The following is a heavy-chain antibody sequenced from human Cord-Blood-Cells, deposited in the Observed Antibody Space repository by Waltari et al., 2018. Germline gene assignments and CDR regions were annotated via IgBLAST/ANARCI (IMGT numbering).Heavy chain of an antibody. V-gene: IGHV3-53*01. J-gene: IGHJ4*02. Sequence: ELYAAVVGFIQHGDSPGVLGSASACSVSSNAMCWLGQAPGTGVEWVSVIYSGGSTYYADAVKGRFTISRDNSKNTLYLQMNSLRAEDTAVYYCASGDIAAPKIDYWGQGTLVTVSS. CDR2: IYSGGST. CDR1: ACSVSSNA. CDR3: ASGDIAAPKIDY. D-gene: IGHD6-6*01.